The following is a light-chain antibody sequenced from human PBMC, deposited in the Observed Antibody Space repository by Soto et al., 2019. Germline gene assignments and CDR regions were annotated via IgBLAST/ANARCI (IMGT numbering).Light chain of an antibody. J-gene: IGKJ5*01. CDR2: GXX. CDR1: QSVSIFY. V-gene: IGKV3-20*01. CDR3: QQYNEWPRT. Sequence: EIVLTQSPGTLSLSPGERATLSCRASQSVSIFYLALYKQKPGXXXRXXXYGXXXRATGIPDRLSGSGSGTDFTLTINRLEPEDFAVYYCQQYNEWPRTFGQGTRLEIK.